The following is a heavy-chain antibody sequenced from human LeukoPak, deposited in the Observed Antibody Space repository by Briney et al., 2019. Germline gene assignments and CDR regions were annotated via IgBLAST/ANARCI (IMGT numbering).Heavy chain of an antibody. CDR2: INPNSGST. CDR1: GYTFTGYD. D-gene: IGHD5-12*01. J-gene: IGHJ4*02. CDR3: ATVGDWCGYSGCVSDY. Sequence: ASVKVSCKASGYTFTGYDINWVRQAPGQGLEWMGWINPNSGSTNYAQKFQGRVTITADASTSTAYMELSSLRSEDTAVYYCATVGDWCGYSGCVSDYWGQGTLVTVSS. V-gene: IGHV1-8*03.